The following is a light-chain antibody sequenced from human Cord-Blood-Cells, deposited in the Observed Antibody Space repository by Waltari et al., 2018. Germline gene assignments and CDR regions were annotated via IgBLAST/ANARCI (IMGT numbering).Light chain of an antibody. J-gene: IGKJ2*03. V-gene: IGKV1-39*01. Sequence: DIQMTQSPSSLSASVGDRFTITCRASQSISSYLNWYQQKPVKAPKLLISAASSLQSGVPSRFSGSGSGTDFTLTISSLQPEDFATYYCQQSYSTPHSFGQGTKLEIK. CDR1: QSISSY. CDR2: AAS. CDR3: QQSYSTPHS.